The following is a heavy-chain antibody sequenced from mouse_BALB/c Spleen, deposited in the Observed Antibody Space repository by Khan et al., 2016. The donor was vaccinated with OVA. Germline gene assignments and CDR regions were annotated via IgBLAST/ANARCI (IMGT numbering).Heavy chain of an antibody. CDR3: ARSLYYSDSYAMDY. CDR1: GYSITSDYA. J-gene: IGHJ4*01. Sequence: VQLQQSGPGLVKPSQSLSLTCTVTGYSITSDYAWNWIRQFPGNKLEWMGYISSTGSTSYNPSLKSRISITRDISKNQFFLHLNSVTTEDTATYYCARSLYYSDSYAMDYWGQGTSVTVSS. V-gene: IGHV3-2*02. CDR2: ISSTGST. D-gene: IGHD2-13*01.